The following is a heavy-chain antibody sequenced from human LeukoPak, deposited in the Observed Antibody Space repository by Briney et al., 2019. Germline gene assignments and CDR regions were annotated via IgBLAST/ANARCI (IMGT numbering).Heavy chain of an antibody. CDR2: INHSGST. D-gene: IGHD3-22*01. Sequence: PSETLSLTCAVYGGSFSGYYWRWIRQPPGKGLEWIGEINHSGSTNYNPSLKSRVTISVDTSKNQFSLKLSSVTAADTAVYYCARGLWYYYDSSGYFDYWGQGTLVTVSS. J-gene: IGHJ4*02. CDR1: GGSFSGYY. CDR3: ARGLWYYYDSSGYFDY. V-gene: IGHV4-34*01.